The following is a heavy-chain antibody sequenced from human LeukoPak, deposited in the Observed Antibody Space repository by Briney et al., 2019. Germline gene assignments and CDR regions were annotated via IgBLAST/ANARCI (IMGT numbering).Heavy chain of an antibody. V-gene: IGHV1-69*05. Sequence: ASVKVSCKASGGTFSSYAISWVRQAPGQGLEWMGGIIPIFGTANYAQKFQGRVTITTDESTSTAYMELSSLRSEDTAVYYCARGITFGGVIAWGGVCWGFDIWGQGTMVTVSS. CDR1: GGTFSSYA. CDR3: ARGITFGGVIAWGGVCWGFDI. J-gene: IGHJ3*02. CDR2: IIPIFGTA. D-gene: IGHD3-16*02.